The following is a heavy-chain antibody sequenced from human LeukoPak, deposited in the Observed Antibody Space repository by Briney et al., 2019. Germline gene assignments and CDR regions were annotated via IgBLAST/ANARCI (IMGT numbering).Heavy chain of an antibody. CDR2: INHSGST. J-gene: IGHJ6*03. V-gene: IGHV4-34*01. D-gene: IGHD2-15*01. CDR1: GFAFSHYW. CDR3: ARQGVGLVYYYYYMDV. Sequence: GSLRLSCAASGFAFSHYWMSWVRQAPGKGLEWIGEINHSGSTNYNPSLKSRVTISVDTSKNQFSLKLSSVTAADTAVYYCARQGVGLVYYYYYMDVWGKGTTVTISS.